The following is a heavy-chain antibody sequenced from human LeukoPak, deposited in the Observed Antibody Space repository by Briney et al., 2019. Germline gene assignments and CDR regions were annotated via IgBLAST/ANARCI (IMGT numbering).Heavy chain of an antibody. CDR3: AKDIYYDSSGDFDY. CDR1: GFTFSSHW. D-gene: IGHD3-22*01. Sequence: TGGSLRLSCAASGFTFSSHWMTWVRQAPGKGLEWVAGIKQGGTEKYYADSVKGRFTVSRDNAKNSLYLQMNSLRAEDTALYYCAKDIYYDSSGDFDYWGQGTLVTVSS. J-gene: IGHJ4*02. CDR2: IKQGGTEK. V-gene: IGHV3-7*03.